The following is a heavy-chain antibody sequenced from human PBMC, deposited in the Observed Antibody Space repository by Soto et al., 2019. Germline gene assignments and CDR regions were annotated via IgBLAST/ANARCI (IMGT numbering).Heavy chain of an antibody. CDR3: ARVSDTYYYFGTDV. V-gene: IGHV4-31*03. Sequence: PAETLSLTCTVSGGSISSRGYYWSWIRQHPGKGLEWIGYIYYSGSTYYNPSLKSRVTISVDTSKNQFSLKLSSVTAADTAMYYCARVSDTYYYFGTDVWGQGTTVTVSS. J-gene: IGHJ6*02. CDR1: GGSISSRGYY. CDR2: IYYSGST.